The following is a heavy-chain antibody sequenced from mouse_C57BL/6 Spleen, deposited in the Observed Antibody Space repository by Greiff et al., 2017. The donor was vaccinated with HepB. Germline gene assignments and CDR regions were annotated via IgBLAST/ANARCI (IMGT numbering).Heavy chain of an antibody. V-gene: IGHV1-18*01. CDR2: INPNNGGT. J-gene: IGHJ4*01. Sequence: EVKLQESGPELVKPGASVKIPCKASGYTFTDYNMDWVKQSHGKSLEWIGDINPNNGGTIYNQKFKGKATLTVDKSSSTAYMELRSLTSEDTAVYYCARYNYGVEYDAMDYWGQGTSVTVSS. CDR1: GYTFTDYN. D-gene: IGHD1-1*01. CDR3: ARYNYGVEYDAMDY.